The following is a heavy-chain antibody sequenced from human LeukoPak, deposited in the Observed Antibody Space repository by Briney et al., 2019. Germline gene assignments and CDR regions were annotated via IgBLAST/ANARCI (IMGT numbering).Heavy chain of an antibody. D-gene: IGHD2-2*02. Sequence: SETLSLTCAVYGGSFSGYYWSWIRQPPGKGLEWIGYIYHSGSTYYNPSLKSRVTISVDRSKNQFSLKLSSVTAADTAVYYCAREGALVVPAAIIGSSADWFDPWGQGTLVTVSS. V-gene: IGHV4-34*01. CDR2: IYHSGST. J-gene: IGHJ5*02. CDR1: GGSFSGYY. CDR3: AREGALVVPAAIIGSSADWFDP.